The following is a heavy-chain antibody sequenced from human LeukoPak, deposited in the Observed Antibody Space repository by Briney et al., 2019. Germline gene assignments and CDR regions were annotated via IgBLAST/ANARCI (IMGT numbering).Heavy chain of an antibody. CDR1: GFTFSTLG. V-gene: IGHV3-30*18. CDR3: AKDLPKKPTIDY. CDR2: ISYDGSDK. J-gene: IGHJ4*02. D-gene: IGHD3-9*01. Sequence: GGSLRLSCVASGFTFSTLGMHWVRQAPGKGLEWVAVISYDGSDKYYADSVKGRFTISRDNSKNTLYLQMNSLRAEDTAVYYCAKDLPKKPTIDYWGQGTLVTVSS.